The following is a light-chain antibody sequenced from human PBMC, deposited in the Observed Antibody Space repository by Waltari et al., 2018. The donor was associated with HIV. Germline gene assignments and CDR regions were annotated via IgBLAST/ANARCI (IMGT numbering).Light chain of an antibody. CDR3: QQYYTVPLT. CDR1: QSVFFSSNNKNF. V-gene: IGKV4-1*01. J-gene: IGKJ3*01. Sequence: DIVMTQSPESLAVSLGERATINCKSSQSVFFSSNNKNFLAWYQQKPGQAPKLLISWASTRESGVPARFSGSGSGTDFTLTISSLQPGDVAVYFCQQYYTVPLTFGPGTKVEIK. CDR2: WAS.